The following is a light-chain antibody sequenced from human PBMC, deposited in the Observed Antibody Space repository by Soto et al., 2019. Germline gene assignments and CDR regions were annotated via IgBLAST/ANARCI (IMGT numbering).Light chain of an antibody. V-gene: IGKV1-5*01. Sequence: DIHMTQSPSSLSASIGDRVSITCRASQSISWLAWYQQKPGTAPKVLIYHASNLQSGVPSRFGGSGSGTEFTLTISSLQPDDFATYYCQQYNSYSFGQGTKVDI. CDR2: HAS. CDR3: QQYNSYS. CDR1: QSISW. J-gene: IGKJ1*01.